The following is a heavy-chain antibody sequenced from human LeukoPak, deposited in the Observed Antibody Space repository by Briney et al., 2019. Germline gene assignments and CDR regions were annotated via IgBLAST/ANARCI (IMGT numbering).Heavy chain of an antibody. Sequence: GGSLRLSCAASGFTFSSYGMHWVRQAPGKGLEGVAFIRYDGSNKYFAESVKGRFTISRDSTKKTLYMQMNRLRDDDTAVYYCAKDGTRGIRFGKIPHYFDYWGQGTLVAVSS. CDR2: IRYDGSNK. J-gene: IGHJ4*02. D-gene: IGHD3-10*01. CDR1: GFTFSSYG. V-gene: IGHV3-30*02. CDR3: AKDGTRGIRFGKIPHYFDY.